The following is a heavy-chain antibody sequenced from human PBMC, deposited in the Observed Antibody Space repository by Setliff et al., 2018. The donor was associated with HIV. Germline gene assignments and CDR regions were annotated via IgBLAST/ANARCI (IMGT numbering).Heavy chain of an antibody. V-gene: IGHV3-7*01. D-gene: IGHD3-10*01. J-gene: IGHJ4*02. Sequence: PVGSLRLSCAASGFTFSTYWMSWVRQAPGKGLEWVANIKQDGSEKYYVDSVKGRFTISRDNAKNSLYLQMNSLRAEDTAVYYCASVLRYYGSGSYPFGYWGQGTLVTVSS. CDR3: ASVLRYYGSGSYPFGY. CDR1: GFTFSTYW. CDR2: IKQDGSEK.